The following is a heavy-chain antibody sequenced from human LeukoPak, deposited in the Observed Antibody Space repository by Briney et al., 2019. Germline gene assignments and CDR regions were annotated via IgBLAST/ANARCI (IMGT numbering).Heavy chain of an antibody. Sequence: ASVKVSCQSSGYTFTNNYLHWVRQAPGQGLEWMGMIYPRDGSTSYGQNFQGRVTVTRDTSTTTVHMELRGLRSEETAVYYCARDQEGFDYWGQGTVVTVSS. CDR3: ARDQEGFDY. V-gene: IGHV1-46*01. J-gene: IGHJ4*02. CDR2: IYPRDGST. CDR1: GYTFTNNY.